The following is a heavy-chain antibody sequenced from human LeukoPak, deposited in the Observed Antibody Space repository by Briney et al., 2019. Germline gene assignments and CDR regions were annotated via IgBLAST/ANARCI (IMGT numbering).Heavy chain of an antibody. CDR2: MDYSGNP. V-gene: IGHV4-59*08. CDR1: GGSISSYY. D-gene: IGHD4-17*01. Sequence: PSETLSLTCTVSGGSISSYYWSWIRQPPGKGLEWIGYMDYSGNPNYNPPLKSRVSISVDTSKNQFSLKLRSVTAADTAVYYCARHGGDYTFDYWGQGTLVTVSS. CDR3: ARHGGDYTFDY. J-gene: IGHJ4*02.